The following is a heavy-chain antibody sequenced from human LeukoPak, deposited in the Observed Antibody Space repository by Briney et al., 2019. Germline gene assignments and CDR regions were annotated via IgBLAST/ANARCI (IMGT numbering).Heavy chain of an antibody. Sequence: SQTLSLTCTVSGDSITSGGYYWSWIRQRPGKGLEWIGYIYKTGSTYYNPSLKSRVTMSVDTSRNQFSLKLNSVTAADTAVYYCARGMTTGPDPWGQGTLVTVSS. CDR1: GDSITSGGYY. J-gene: IGHJ5*02. D-gene: IGHD4-17*01. CDR3: ARGMTTGPDP. V-gene: IGHV4-31*03. CDR2: IYKTGST.